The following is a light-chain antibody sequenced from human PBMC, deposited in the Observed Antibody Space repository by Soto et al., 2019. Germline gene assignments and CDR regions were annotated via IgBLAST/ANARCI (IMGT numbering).Light chain of an antibody. V-gene: IGKV3-20*01. CDR2: GAS. CDR3: HQYGLSPPYT. J-gene: IGKJ3*01. CDR1: QSISSSY. Sequence: EIVLTQSPGTLSLSPGKRATLSCRAIQSISSSYLAWYQQRPGQAPRLLIYGASSRATGIPDRFSGSGSGTDFTLTISRLEPEDFAVYYCHQYGLSPPYTFGPGTKVDIK.